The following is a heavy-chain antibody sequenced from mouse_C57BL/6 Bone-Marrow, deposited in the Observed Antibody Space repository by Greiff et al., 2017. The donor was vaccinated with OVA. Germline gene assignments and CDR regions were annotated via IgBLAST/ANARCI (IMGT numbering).Heavy chain of an antibody. CDR2: ISTGGGST. V-gene: IGHV5-12*01. J-gene: IGHJ1*03. CDR3: ARGFITTVVATRYFDV. D-gene: IGHD1-1*01. Sequence: EVQLVESGGGLVQPGGSLKLSCAASGFTFSDYYMYWVRQTPEKRLEWVAYISTGGGSTYYPDTVKGRFTISRDNAKNTLYLQMSRLKSEDTAMYYCARGFITTVVATRYFDVWGTGTTVTVSS. CDR1: GFTFSDYY.